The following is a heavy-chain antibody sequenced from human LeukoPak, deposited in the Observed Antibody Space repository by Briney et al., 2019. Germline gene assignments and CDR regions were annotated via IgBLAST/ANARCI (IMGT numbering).Heavy chain of an antibody. CDR1: GGSISSYY. V-gene: IGHV4-59*01. Sequence: SETLSLTCTVSGGSISSYYWSWIRQPPGKGLVWIGYIYYSRSTNYNPSLKSRVTISVDTSKKQFFLTLTSVTAADTAVYYCAKEGSGTYYFDSWGQGSLVTVPS. CDR2: IYYSRST. J-gene: IGHJ4*02. D-gene: IGHD1-26*01. CDR3: AKEGSGTYYFDS.